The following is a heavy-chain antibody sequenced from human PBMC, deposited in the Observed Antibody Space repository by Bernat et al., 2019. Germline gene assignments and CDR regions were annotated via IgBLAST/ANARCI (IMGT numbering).Heavy chain of an antibody. CDR2: FSGRGGAT. CDR3: AKDLGSGWYSFDY. J-gene: IGHJ4*02. D-gene: IGHD6-19*01. Sequence: EVQLLESGGDLVQPGGSLRLSCAASGFTFSTYAMSWVRQAPGKGMEWVSSFSGRGGATYYADSVKGRFISSRDNSKNTLYLQMNSLRAEDTAVYYCAKDLGSGWYSFDYWGQGTLVTVPS. V-gene: IGHV3-23*01. CDR1: GFTFSTYA.